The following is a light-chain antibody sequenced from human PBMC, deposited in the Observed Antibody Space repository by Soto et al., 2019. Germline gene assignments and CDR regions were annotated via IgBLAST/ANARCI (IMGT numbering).Light chain of an antibody. Sequence: SYELTQPPSVSVSPGQTASITCSGDKLGDKYACWYQQKPGQSPVLVIYQHSKRPSGIPERFSGSNSGNTATLTISGTQAMDEADYYCQAWDYSTVVFGGGTKLTVL. CDR3: QAWDYSTVV. J-gene: IGLJ2*01. CDR2: QHS. CDR1: KLGDKY. V-gene: IGLV3-1*01.